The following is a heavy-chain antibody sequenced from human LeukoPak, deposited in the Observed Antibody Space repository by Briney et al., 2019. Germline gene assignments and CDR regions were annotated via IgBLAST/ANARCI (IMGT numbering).Heavy chain of an antibody. CDR1: GSTFSRYW. V-gene: IGHV3-7*01. J-gene: IGHJ3*02. CDR2: IKQDGSEK. D-gene: IGHD2-8*02. Sequence: GGSLRLSCAASGSTFSRYWMGWARQAPGKGLEWVANIKQDGSEKYYVDSVKGRFTISRDNAKNSLYLQMNSLRAEDTAVYYCGRDVSRGAGGAFDIWGQGTMVTVSS. CDR3: GRDVSRGAGGAFDI.